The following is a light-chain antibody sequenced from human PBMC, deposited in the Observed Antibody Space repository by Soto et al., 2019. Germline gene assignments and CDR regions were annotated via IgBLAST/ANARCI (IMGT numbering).Light chain of an antibody. J-gene: IGLJ1*01. CDR1: SSDVGGYNY. Sequence: QSVLTQPASVSGSPGQSITISCTGTSSDVGGYNYVSWYQQHPGKAPKLMIYEVSNRPSGVSKRFSGSKSGNTASLTISGLQAEDEADYYCRSYTSSSTRDVFGTGTKVTVL. CDR3: RSYTSSSTRDV. CDR2: EVS. V-gene: IGLV2-14*01.